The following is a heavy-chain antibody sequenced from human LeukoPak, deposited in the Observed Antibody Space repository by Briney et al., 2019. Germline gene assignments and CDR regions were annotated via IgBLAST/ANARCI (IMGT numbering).Heavy chain of an antibody. D-gene: IGHD6-13*01. CDR3: ARDMSGAAAGNIDY. J-gene: IGHJ4*02. CDR1: GFNFSSYS. CDR2: ITSSSSYV. Sequence: PGGSLRLSCAASGFNFSSYSMNWVRQAPGKGLEWVSSITSSSSYVYYADSVNGRFTISSDNAKNSLYLQMNSLRAEDTAVYYCARDMSGAAAGNIDYWGQGALGTVSS. V-gene: IGHV3-21*01.